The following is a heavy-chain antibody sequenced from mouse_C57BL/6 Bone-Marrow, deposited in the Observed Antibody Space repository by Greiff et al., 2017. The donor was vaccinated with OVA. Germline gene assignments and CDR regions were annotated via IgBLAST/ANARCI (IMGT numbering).Heavy chain of an antibody. J-gene: IGHJ3*01. D-gene: IGHD2-4*01. Sequence: EVHLVESGPGLVKPSQSLSLTCSVTGYSITSGYYWNWIRQFPGNKLEWMGYISYDGSNNYNPSLKNRISITRDTSKNQFFLKLNSVTTEDTATYYCARERLRRGFAYWGQGTLVTVSA. CDR1: GYSITSGYY. CDR3: ARERLRRGFAY. V-gene: IGHV3-6*01. CDR2: ISYDGSN.